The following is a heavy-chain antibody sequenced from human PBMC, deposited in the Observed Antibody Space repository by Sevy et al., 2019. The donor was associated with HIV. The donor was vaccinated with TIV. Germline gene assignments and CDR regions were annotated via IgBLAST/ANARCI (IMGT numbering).Heavy chain of an antibody. Sequence: GRSLRLSCAASGFSFRTYWMHWVRQVPGKGPMWVSRINSDGNITQYADSVKGRFTISRDNAKNTLSLQMNSLRVEDTAVYYCARAYCVNSNCHSELFDPLGQGTLVTVSS. D-gene: IGHD2-21*01. CDR3: ARAYCVNSNCHSELFDP. J-gene: IGHJ5*02. V-gene: IGHV3-74*03. CDR1: GFSFRTYW. CDR2: INSDGNIT.